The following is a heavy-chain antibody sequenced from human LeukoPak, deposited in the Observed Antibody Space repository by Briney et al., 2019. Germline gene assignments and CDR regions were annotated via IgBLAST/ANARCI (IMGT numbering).Heavy chain of an antibody. Sequence: PSETLSLTCAVYGGSFSGYYWSWIRQPPGKGLEWIGEINHSGSTNYNPSLKSRVTISVDTSKNQFSLKLSSVTAADTAVYYCASLTYYYGSGSYHYMDVWGKGTTVTVSS. V-gene: IGHV4-34*01. CDR2: INHSGST. D-gene: IGHD3-10*01. CDR3: ASLTYYYGSGSYHYMDV. J-gene: IGHJ6*03. CDR1: GGSFSGYY.